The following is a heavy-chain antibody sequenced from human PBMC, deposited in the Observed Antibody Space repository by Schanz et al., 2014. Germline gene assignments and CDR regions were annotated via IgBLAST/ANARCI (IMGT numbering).Heavy chain of an antibody. CDR1: GYTFTSYS. V-gene: IGHV1-3*01. D-gene: IGHD3-16*01. CDR3: VRVPSRDVSFDL. CDR2: INVGNGNM. J-gene: IGHJ2*01. Sequence: QVQLVQSWAEVKGPGASVKVSCKASGYTFTSYSIHWVRQAPGQGLEWMGWINVGNGNMKYSQKFQGRVTITTDTSANTAYMELRSLRSDDTAHYYCVRVPSRDVSFDLWGRGTLVTVSS.